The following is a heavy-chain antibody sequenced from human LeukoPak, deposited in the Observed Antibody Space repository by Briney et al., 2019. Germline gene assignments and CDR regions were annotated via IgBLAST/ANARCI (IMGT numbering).Heavy chain of an antibody. CDR3: AKDQGYYDSSGDAFDI. V-gene: IGHV3-23*01. Sequence: GGSLRLSCAASGFTFSSSAMSWVRQAPGKGLEWVSAISGSGGSTYYADSVKGRFTISRDNSKNTLYLQMNSLRAEDTSIYYCAKDQGYYDSSGDAFDIWGQGTMVTVSS. CDR2: ISGSGGST. D-gene: IGHD3-22*01. J-gene: IGHJ3*02. CDR1: GFTFSSSA.